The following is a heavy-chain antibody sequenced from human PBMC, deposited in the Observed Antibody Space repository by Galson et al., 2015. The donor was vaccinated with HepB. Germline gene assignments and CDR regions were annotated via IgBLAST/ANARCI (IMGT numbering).Heavy chain of an antibody. D-gene: IGHD3-10*01. J-gene: IGHJ4*02. V-gene: IGHV3-33*01. CDR3: ARDSLWFGELYIALDSVVGGTPDY. Sequence: SLRLSCAASGFTFSSYGMHWVRQAPGKGLEWVAVIWYDGSNKYYADSVKGRFTISRDNSKNTLYLQMNSLRAEDTAVYYCARDSLWFGELYIALDSVVGGTPDYWGQGTLVTVSS. CDR1: GFTFSSYG. CDR2: IWYDGSNK.